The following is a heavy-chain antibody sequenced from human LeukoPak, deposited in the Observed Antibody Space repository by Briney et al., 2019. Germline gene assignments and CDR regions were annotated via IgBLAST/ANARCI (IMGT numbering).Heavy chain of an antibody. CDR2: IYTSGST. Sequence: PSETLSLTCTVSGGSISSYYWSWIRQPPGKGLEWIGYIYTSGSTNYNPSLKGRVTISVDTSKNQFSLKLSSVTAADTAVYYCARTSLGYCSGGSCPPPNNYYYYMDVWGKGTTVTVSS. V-gene: IGHV4-4*09. D-gene: IGHD2-15*01. CDR1: GGSISSYY. J-gene: IGHJ6*03. CDR3: ARTSLGYCSGGSCPPPNNYYYYMDV.